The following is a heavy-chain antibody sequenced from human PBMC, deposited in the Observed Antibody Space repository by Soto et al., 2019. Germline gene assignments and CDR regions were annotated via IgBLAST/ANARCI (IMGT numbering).Heavy chain of an antibody. Sequence: TLSLTCTVSGGSISSYYWSWIRQPPGKALEWLALIFWDDDARYSPSLKSRLTITKDTSKNQVVLIMTNMDPVDTGTYYCTHTSGHSSTGADNWGQGTQVTVS. J-gene: IGHJ4*02. D-gene: IGHD6-19*01. CDR2: IFWDDDA. CDR1: GGSISSYYW. CDR3: THTSGHSSTGADN. V-gene: IGHV2-5*08.